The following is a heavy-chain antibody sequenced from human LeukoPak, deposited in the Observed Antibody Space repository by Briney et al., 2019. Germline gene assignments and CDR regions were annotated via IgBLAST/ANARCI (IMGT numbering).Heavy chain of an antibody. CDR3: ARADILSGPHRAFDI. CDR1: GFTVSSNY. Sequence: GGSLILSCAASGFTVSSNYMSWVRQAPGKGLEWVSVIYSGGSTYYADSVKGRFTISRDNSKNTLYLQMNSLRAEDTAVYYCARADILSGPHRAFDIWGQGTMVTVSS. V-gene: IGHV3-66*01. CDR2: IYSGGST. J-gene: IGHJ3*02. D-gene: IGHD1-14*01.